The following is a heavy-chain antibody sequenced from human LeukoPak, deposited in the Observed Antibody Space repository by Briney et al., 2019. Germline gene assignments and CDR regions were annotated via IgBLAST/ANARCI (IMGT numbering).Heavy chain of an antibody. Sequence: SETLSLTCTVSGGSISSGSYYWSWIRQPPGKGLEWIGYIYYSGSTNYNPSLKSRVTISVDTSKNQFSLKLSSVTAADTAVYYCARGDLGPEAAAVDWGQGTLVTVSS. D-gene: IGHD6-13*01. V-gene: IGHV4-61*01. J-gene: IGHJ4*02. CDR1: GGSISSGSYY. CDR3: ARGDLGPEAAAVD. CDR2: IYYSGST.